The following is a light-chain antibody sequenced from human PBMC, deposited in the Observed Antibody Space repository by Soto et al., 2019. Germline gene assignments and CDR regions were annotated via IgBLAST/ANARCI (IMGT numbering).Light chain of an antibody. CDR3: MQDLQTPWT. V-gene: IGKV2-28*01. J-gene: IGKJ2*01. CDR1: QRLHHSNVNKY. Sequence: DIVMTQSPLSLPVTPVEPASISCRPRQRLHHSNVNKYLDWYLQKPGQSPQLLIRLGPNRASGVRDRCSGSGSGADLTLKISTVGAEDVRAYYCMQDLQTPWTFGQGTKLKIK. CDR2: LGP.